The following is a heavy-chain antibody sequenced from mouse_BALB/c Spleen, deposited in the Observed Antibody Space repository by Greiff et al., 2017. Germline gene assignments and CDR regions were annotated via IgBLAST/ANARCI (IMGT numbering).Heavy chain of an antibody. V-gene: IGHV1-9*01. J-gene: IGHJ4*01. CDR3: ARVTATRAMDY. D-gene: IGHD1-2*01. CDR2: ILPGSGST. CDR1: GYTFSSYW. Sequence: QVQLKQSGAELMKPGASVKISCKATGYTFSSYWIEWVKQRPGHGLEWIGEILPGSGSTNYNEKFKGKATFTADTSSNTAYMQLSSLTSEDSAVYYCARVTATRAMDYWGQGTSVTVSS.